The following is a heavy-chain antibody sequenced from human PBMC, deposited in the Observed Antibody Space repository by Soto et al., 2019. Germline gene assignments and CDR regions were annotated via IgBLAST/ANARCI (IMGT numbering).Heavy chain of an antibody. CDR1: GFTFCGSA. V-gene: IGHV3-73*01. Sequence: GGSLRLSCAASGFTFCGSAMHWVRQASGKGLEWVGRIRSKANSYATAYAASVKGRFTISRDDSKNTAYLQMNSLKTEDTAVYFCTSEVGVGYLLLFYDYYGMDVWGQGTRVTVSS. CDR2: IRSKANSYAT. J-gene: IGHJ6*02. CDR3: TSEVGVGYLLLFYDYYGMDV. D-gene: IGHD2-2*01.